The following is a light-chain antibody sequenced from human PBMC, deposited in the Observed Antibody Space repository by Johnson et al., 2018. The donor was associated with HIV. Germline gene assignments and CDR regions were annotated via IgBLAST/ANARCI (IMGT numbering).Light chain of an antibody. V-gene: IGLV1-51*02. CDR3: GTWDSSLSAEV. J-gene: IGLJ1*01. CDR1: SSNIGNSY. CDR2: END. Sequence: QSVLTQPPSVSAAPGQKVTISCSGSSSNIGNSYVCWYQQLPGTAPKLLIYENDKRPSGIPDRFSGSKSGTSATLGITGLQTGDEADYYCGTWDSSLSAEVFGTGTNVTVL.